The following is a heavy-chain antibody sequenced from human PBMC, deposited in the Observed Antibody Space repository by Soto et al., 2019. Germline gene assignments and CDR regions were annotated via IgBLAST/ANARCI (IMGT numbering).Heavy chain of an antibody. D-gene: IGHD6-6*01. CDR2: TIPFILTP. CDR3: AGGDHSTSLGGMDV. V-gene: IGHV1-69*01. Sequence: QVQMVQSGAELKKPGSSVKVSCKTSGGSFNSYAINWVRQAPGQGLEWLGGTIPFILTPNYAQQFQGRVTITADEPTSTGYLVRSSVRSDDTAVYYCAGGDHSTSLGGMDVWGQGTTVIVSS. CDR1: GGSFNSYA. J-gene: IGHJ6*02.